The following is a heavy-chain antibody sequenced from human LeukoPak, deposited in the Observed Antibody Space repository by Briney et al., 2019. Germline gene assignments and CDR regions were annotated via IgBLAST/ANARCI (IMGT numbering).Heavy chain of an antibody. CDR1: GYSISSGTYY. J-gene: IGHJ3*02. D-gene: IGHD3-22*01. V-gene: IGHV4-61*02. CDR2: ISTSGST. CDR3: ARRLTMMEGDRAHDVFDI. Sequence: SETLSLTCTVSGYSISSGTYYWTWIRQPAGKGLEWIGRISTSGSTNYNPSLKSRVIISVDTSKTQFSLKLSSVTAADTAVYFCARRLTMMEGDRAHDVFDIWGQGTMVTVSS.